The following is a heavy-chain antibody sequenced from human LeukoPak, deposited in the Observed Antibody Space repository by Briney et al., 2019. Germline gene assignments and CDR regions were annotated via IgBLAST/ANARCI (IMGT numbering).Heavy chain of an antibody. D-gene: IGHD5-12*01. V-gene: IGHV4-34*01. J-gene: IGHJ4*02. CDR2: INHSGST. CDR3: AREDVRGYDSD. CDR1: GGSFSGYY. Sequence: SETLSLTCAVYGGSFSGYYWSWIRQPPGKGLEWIGEINHSGSTNYNPSLKSRVTISVDTSKNQFSLKLSSVTAADTAMYYCAREDVRGYDSDWGQGTLVTVSS.